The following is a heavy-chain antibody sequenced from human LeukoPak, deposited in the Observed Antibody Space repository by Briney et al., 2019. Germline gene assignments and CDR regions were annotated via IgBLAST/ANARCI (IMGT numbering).Heavy chain of an antibody. D-gene: IGHD2-2*01. CDR3: ARDGPSRYCSSTSCSLDAFDI. CDR2: LWYDGSNK. J-gene: IGHJ3*02. CDR1: GFTFSSYG. Sequence: PGRSLRLSCAASGFTFSSYGMHWVRQAPGKGLEWVAILWYDGSNKYYADSVKGRFTISRDNSKNTLYLQMNSLRAEDTAVYYCARDGPSRYCSSTSCSLDAFDIWGQGTMVTVSS. V-gene: IGHV3-33*01.